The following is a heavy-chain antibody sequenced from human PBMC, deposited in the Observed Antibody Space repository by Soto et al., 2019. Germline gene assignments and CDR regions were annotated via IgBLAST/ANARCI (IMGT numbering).Heavy chain of an antibody. D-gene: IGHD3-22*01. J-gene: IGHJ5*02. CDR1: GGTFSSYA. CDR2: INAGKGNT. Sequence: ASVKVSCKASGGTFSSYAISWVRQAPGQRLEWMGWINAGKGNTKYSQKFQGRVSITRDTSASTAYMELSSLRSEDTAVYYCARYYYDSFATWGEGTLVTVAS. CDR3: ARYYYDSFAT. V-gene: IGHV1-3*01.